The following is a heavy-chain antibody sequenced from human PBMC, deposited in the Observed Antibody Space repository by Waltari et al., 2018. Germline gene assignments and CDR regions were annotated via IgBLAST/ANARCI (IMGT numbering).Heavy chain of an antibody. V-gene: IGHV4-61*02. CDR3: AKGAGPPWFDP. CDR2: IEARGNT. CDR1: GDSINSGTYF. Sequence: QVQLQESGPGLVKPSESVSLTCTVSGDSINSGTYFWSWIRQPAGKGLEWIGRIEARGNTNYSPSLRSRVTISVDTSQNQFSLQLRSVTAADTAVYYCAKGAGPPWFDPWGQGVMVTVSS. J-gene: IGHJ5*02.